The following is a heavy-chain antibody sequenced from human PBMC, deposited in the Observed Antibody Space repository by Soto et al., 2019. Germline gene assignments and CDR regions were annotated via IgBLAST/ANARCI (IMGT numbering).Heavy chain of an antibody. CDR3: DRGWFGPDV. V-gene: IGHV3-74*01. Sequence: EVQLVESGGGLVQPGGSLRLSCAASEFTFSGRSVHWVRQAPGKGLVWVSGIDKVGTDSTYADSVKGRFTSSRDNATNTVYLQMNSLRVENTAVYYCDRGWFGPDVWGKGTTVSVSS. D-gene: IGHD3-10*01. J-gene: IGHJ6*03. CDR2: IDKVGTDS. CDR1: EFTFSGRS.